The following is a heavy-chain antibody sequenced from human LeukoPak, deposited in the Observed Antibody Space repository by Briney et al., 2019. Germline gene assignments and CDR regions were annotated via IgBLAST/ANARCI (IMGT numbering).Heavy chain of an antibody. J-gene: IGHJ4*02. V-gene: IGHV1-8*02. CDR1: GYTFSSYD. CDR2: MNPNSGNT. CDR3: ARLPKYCRSLDY. Sequence: ASVKVSCKASGYTFSSYDINWVRQATGQGLEWMGWMNPNSGNTAYAQKFQGRVTMSRDTSISTAYMELSSLRSDDTAVYYCARLPKYCRSLDYWGRGTVV. D-gene: IGHD6-6*01.